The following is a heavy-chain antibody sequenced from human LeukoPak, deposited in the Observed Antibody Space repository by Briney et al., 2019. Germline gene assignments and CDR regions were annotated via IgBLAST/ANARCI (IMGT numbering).Heavy chain of an antibody. V-gene: IGHV4-59*01. D-gene: IGHD4-11*01. CDR3: ARGVSDYSYFARYYFDY. CDR2: IYDSGST. CDR1: GGSIRSYH. J-gene: IGHJ4*02. Sequence: SETLSLTCTVSGGSIRSYHWSWIRQPPGKRLEWIGYIYDSGSTNYNPSLKSRVTISIDTSKNQFSLKLSSVTAADTAVYYCARGVSDYSYFARYYFDYWGQGTLVTVSS.